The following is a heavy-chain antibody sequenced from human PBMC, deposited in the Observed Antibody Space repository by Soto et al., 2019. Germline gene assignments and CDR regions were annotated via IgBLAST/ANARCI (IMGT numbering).Heavy chain of an antibody. Sequence: QVQLVQTGAEVKKPGASVKVSCKSSGYTFTSYDINWVRQATGQGLEWMGWMNCDSGNTGFAPNFQGRVSMTRDYSSNTAYMELSSLRSDDTAIYYCARGETFDHWGQGTLITITS. J-gene: IGHJ5*02. CDR2: MNCDSGNT. CDR3: ARGETFDH. V-gene: IGHV1-8*01. CDR1: GYTFTSYD.